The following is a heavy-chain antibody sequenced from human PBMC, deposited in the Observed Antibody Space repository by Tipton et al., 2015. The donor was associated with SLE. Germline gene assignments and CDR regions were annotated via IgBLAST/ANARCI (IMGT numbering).Heavy chain of an antibody. D-gene: IGHD1-26*01. V-gene: IGHV4-61*09. J-gene: IGHJ4*02. CDR1: GGSISSGTYY. CDR3: ARAPPLSFFDY. Sequence: TLSLTCTVSGGSISSGTYYWTWIRQPAGKGLEWIGHIYTSGSTNYNASLKSRLTISVDTSKNSFSLKLNSVTAADTAVYYCARAPPLSFFDYWGQGTLVTVSS. CDR2: IYTSGST.